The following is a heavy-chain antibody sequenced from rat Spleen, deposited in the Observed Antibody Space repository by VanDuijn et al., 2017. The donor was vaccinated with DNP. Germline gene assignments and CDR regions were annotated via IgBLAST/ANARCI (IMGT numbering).Heavy chain of an antibody. V-gene: IGHV4-2*01. CDR1: GFTFSDYY. CDR2: INKDSSTI. Sequence: EVKLVESGGGLVQPGRSLKLSCAASGFTFSDYYMAWVRQAPGKGLEWIGQINKDSSTITYIPSLKDKFTISRDNDQNTLYLQMSKLGSEDTAIYYCAKGPNFGGWSDYFDYWGQGVMVTVSS. CDR3: AKGPNFGGWSDYFDY. J-gene: IGHJ2*01. D-gene: IGHD1-11*01.